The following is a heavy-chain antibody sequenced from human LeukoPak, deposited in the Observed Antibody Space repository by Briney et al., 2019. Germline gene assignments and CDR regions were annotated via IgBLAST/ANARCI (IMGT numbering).Heavy chain of an antibody. D-gene: IGHD3-22*01. CDR1: GASISSSF. J-gene: IGHJ5*02. CDR3: ASDTYYYDSSGLDRGWFDP. Sequence: SETLSLTCTVSGASISSSFWTWIRQSPGKGLEWLAYIYYTGSTNLNPSLKSRLTISVDTSKNQFSLKLSSVTAADTAVYYCASDTYYYDSSGLDRGWFDPWGQGTLVTVSS. CDR2: IYYTGST. V-gene: IGHV4-59*12.